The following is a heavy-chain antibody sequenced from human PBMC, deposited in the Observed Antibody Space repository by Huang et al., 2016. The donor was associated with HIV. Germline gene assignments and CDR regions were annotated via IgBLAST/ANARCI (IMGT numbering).Heavy chain of an antibody. CDR2: INHLGRT. CDR1: GGSLSGYY. Sequence: QVHLQQWGAGLLKSAETLSLTCAVYGGSLSGYYWSWLRQTHGQGQEWLGEINHLGRTNYSPSLKSLVSISMDGSKKQLSLKLRSISDADTAVYFCARDATKNPRGGFDPWGQGTLVTVSS. J-gene: IGHJ5*02. CDR3: ARDATKNPRGGFDP. V-gene: IGHV4-34*02. D-gene: IGHD3-10*01.